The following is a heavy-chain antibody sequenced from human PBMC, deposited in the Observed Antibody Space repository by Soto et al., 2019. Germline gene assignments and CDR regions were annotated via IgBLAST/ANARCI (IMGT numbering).Heavy chain of an antibody. CDR1: GGTFSSYT. V-gene: IGHV1-69*02. D-gene: IGHD2-2*01. CDR3: ARGDCSSTSCYLLVRDYYYYYMDV. Sequence: ASVKVSCKASGGTFSSYTISWVRQAPGQGLEWMGRIIPILGIANYAQKFQGRVTITADKSTSTAYMELSSLRSEDTAVYYCARGDCSSTSCYLLVRDYYYYYMDVWGKGTTVPVSS. CDR2: IIPILGIA. J-gene: IGHJ6*03.